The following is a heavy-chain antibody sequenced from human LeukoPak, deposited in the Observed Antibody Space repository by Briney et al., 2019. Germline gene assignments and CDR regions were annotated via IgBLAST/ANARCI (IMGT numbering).Heavy chain of an antibody. D-gene: IGHD1-26*01. J-gene: IGHJ4*02. CDR3: ARGGGNYPFDY. CDR1: EFIVRTNY. V-gene: IGHV3-53*01. Sequence: PGGSLRLSCAASEFIVRTNYMSWVRQAPGKGLEWVSVIYSGGGTYYADSVKGRSTVSRDNSKNTLYLQMNSLRADDTAIYYCARGGGNYPFDYWGQGTLVTVSS. CDR2: IYSGGGT.